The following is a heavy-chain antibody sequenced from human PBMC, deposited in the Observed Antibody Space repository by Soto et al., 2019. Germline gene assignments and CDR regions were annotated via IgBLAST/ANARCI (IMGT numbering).Heavy chain of an antibody. V-gene: IGHV4-59*08. Sequence: ASETLSLTCTVSGGSISSYYWSWIRQPPGKGLEWIGYIYYSGSTNYNPSLKSRVTISVDTSKNQFSLKLSSVTAADTAVYYCARGMRWEPFDPWGQGTLVTVSS. D-gene: IGHD1-26*01. CDR1: GGSISSYY. J-gene: IGHJ5*02. CDR3: ARGMRWEPFDP. CDR2: IYYSGST.